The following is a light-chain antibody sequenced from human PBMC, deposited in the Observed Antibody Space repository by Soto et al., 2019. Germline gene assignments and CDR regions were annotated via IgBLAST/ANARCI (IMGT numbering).Light chain of an antibody. V-gene: IGKV3-15*01. J-gene: IGKJ4*01. CDR2: GAS. CDR1: QSVSSD. CDR3: QQYDAWPLT. Sequence: EIVVTQSPATLSVSPVERATLSCRASQSVSSDLAWYHQKPGQAPRLLIYGASTRATGIPARFSGSRSGAEFTLTINSLQSEDFAVYYCQQYDAWPLTFGGGTKVDIK.